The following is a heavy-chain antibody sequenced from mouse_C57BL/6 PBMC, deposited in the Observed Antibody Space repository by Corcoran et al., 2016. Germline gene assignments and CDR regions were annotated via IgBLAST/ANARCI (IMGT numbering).Heavy chain of an antibody. V-gene: IGHV3-6*01. Sequence: DVQLQESGPGLVKPSQSLSLTCSVTGYSITSGYYWNWIRQFPGNKLEWMGYISYDGSNNYNPSLKNRISITRDTSKNQFFLKLNSVTTEDTATYYCAREGYYGDYWGQGTTLTVSS. CDR2: ISYDGSN. CDR3: AREGYYGDY. J-gene: IGHJ2*01. CDR1: GYSITSGYY. D-gene: IGHD1-1*02.